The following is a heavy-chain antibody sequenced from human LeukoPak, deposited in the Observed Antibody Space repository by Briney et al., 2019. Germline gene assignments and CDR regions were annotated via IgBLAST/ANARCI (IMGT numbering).Heavy chain of an antibody. J-gene: IGHJ4*02. Sequence: GGSLRLSCAASGFTFSSYTMNWVRQPPGKGLEWVSNIGTSSTTIYYADSVKGRFTISRDNSKNTLYLQMNSLRAEDTAVYYCAREYSSGAYYFDYWGQGTLVTVSS. CDR1: GFTFSSYT. D-gene: IGHD6-19*01. CDR2: IGTSSTTI. V-gene: IGHV3-48*01. CDR3: AREYSSGAYYFDY.